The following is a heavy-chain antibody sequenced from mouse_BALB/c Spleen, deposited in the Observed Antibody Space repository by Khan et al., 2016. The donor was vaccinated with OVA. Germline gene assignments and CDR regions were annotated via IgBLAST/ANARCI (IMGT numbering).Heavy chain of an antibody. CDR1: GYSITSGYG. D-gene: IGHD1-2*01. CDR2: ISYSGST. V-gene: IGHV3-2*02. J-gene: IGHJ2*01. Sequence: DVKLQESGPGLVKPSQSLSLTCTVTGYSITSGYGWSWIRQFPGNKLGWGGYISYSGSTNYNPSFKSRISITRDTSKNQFFLQLKSATKEDTATYYCARTARIKYWGQGTTLTVSA. CDR3: ARTARIKY.